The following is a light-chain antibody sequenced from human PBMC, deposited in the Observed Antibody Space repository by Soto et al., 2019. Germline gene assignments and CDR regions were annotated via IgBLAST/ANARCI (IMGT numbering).Light chain of an antibody. J-gene: IGLJ3*02. V-gene: IGLV2-14*01. CDR3: SSYTSSSTWV. CDR2: EVS. Sequence: QSALTQPASVSGSPGQSITISCTGTSSDVGGYKYVSWFQQHPGEAPKLMIYEVSNRPSGVSNRFSASKPGNTASLTISGLQAEDEADYYCSSYTSSSTWVFGGGTKLTVL. CDR1: SSDVGGYKY.